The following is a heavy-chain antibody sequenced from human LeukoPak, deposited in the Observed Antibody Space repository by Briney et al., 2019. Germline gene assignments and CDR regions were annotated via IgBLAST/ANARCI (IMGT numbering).Heavy chain of an antibody. Sequence: ASVKVSCTASGGTFSSYAISWVRQAPGQGLEWMGGIIPIFGTANYAQKFQGRVTITTDESTSTAYMELSSLRSEDTAVYYCARGAAVAGRYYYYYMDVWGKGTTVTVSS. CDR3: ARGAAVAGRYYYYYMDV. CDR2: IIPIFGTA. D-gene: IGHD6-19*01. CDR1: GGTFSSYA. J-gene: IGHJ6*03. V-gene: IGHV1-69*05.